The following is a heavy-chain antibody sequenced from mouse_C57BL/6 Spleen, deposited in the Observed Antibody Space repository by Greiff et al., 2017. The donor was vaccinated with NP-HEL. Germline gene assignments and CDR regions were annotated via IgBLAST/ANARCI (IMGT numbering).Heavy chain of an antibody. CDR3: ARSGDYDVAMDY. D-gene: IGHD2-4*01. CDR2: IYPGSGST. J-gene: IGHJ4*01. V-gene: IGHV1-55*01. CDR1: GYTFTSYW. Sequence: QVQLQQPGAELVKPGASVKMSCKASGYTFTSYWITWVKQRPGQGLEWIGDIYPGSGSTNYYEKFKSKATLTVDTSSSTAYIQLSSLTSEDSAVYYCARSGDYDVAMDYWGQGTSVTVSS.